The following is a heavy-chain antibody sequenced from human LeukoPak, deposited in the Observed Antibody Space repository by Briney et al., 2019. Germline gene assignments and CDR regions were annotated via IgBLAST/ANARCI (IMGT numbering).Heavy chain of an antibody. J-gene: IGHJ5*01. CDR1: GFTFRSHA. CDR2: ILNSGDTK. CDR3: AKDGLRGYDFDF. Sequence: GGSLRLSCAASGFTFRSHAMSWVRQAPGKGLEWVSNILNSGDTKYYADSVKGRFIASRDNSKNTLYLQMDRLRVDDTAVYYCAKDGLRGYDFDFWGPGTLVTVSS. D-gene: IGHD5-12*01. V-gene: IGHV3-23*01.